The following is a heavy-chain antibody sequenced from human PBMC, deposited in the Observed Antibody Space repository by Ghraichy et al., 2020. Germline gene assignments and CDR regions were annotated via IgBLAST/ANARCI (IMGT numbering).Heavy chain of an antibody. J-gene: IGHJ4*01. CDR3: ARSKDTDGGFYFDH. D-gene: IGHD2-15*01. CDR1: GGSFRSDY. V-gene: IGHV4-59*01. CDR2: IFYSGSGIT. Sequence: GSLSLTCTVSGGSFRSDYWSWIRQSPGKGLEWIGYIFYSGSGITNSNPSLKSRVTVSMDTSKNQVSLMLMSVTTADTALYYCARSKDTDGGFYFDHWGRGALVTGSS.